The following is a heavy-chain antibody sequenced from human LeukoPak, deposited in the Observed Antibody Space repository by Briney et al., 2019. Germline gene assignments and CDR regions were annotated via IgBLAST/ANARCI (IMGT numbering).Heavy chain of an antibody. CDR1: GFTFSSYG. D-gene: IGHD2-21*02. V-gene: IGHV3-30*18. CDR2: ISYDGSNK. J-gene: IGHJ4*02. Sequence: GGSLRLSCAASGFTFSSYGMHWVRQAPGKGLEWVAVISYDGSNKYYADSVKGRFTISRDNSKNTLYLQMNSLRAEDTAVYYCAKDRCGDCYVFDYWGQGTLVTVSS. CDR3: AKDRCGDCYVFDY.